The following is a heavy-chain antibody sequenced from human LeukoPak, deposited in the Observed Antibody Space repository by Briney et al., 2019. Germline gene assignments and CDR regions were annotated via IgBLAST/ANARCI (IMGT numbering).Heavy chain of an antibody. CDR3: ARDQFPIAVASYFDY. Sequence: SQTLSLTCAITGDSVSSNSAALNWIRQSPSRGLEWLVRTYYRSKWYNDYAVSVKSRITINPDTSKNQFSLQLNSVTPEDTAVYYCARDQFPIAVASYFDYWGQGTLVTVSS. CDR1: GDSVSSNSAA. V-gene: IGHV6-1*01. D-gene: IGHD6-19*01. J-gene: IGHJ4*02. CDR2: TYYRSKWYN.